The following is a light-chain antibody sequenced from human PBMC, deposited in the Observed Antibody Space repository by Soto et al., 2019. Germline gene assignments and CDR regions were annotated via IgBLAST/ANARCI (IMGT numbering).Light chain of an antibody. J-gene: IGKJ1*01. CDR1: QSIVNW. V-gene: IGKV1-5*01. Sequence: DIQMTQSPSTLSSSVGDRVTITFRASQSIVNWLAWYQQKPGKAPKLLIFDASTLENGVPSSFSGSGSGTEFHLTSSSLQPDDVESYYNQQYNTDAHACGQATVLEI. CDR2: DAS. CDR3: QQYNTDAHA.